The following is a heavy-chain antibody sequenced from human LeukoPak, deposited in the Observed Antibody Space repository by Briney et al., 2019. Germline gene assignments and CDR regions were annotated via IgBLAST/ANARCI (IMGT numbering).Heavy chain of an antibody. V-gene: IGHV3-48*01. D-gene: IGHD2-15*01. Sequence: GGSLRLSCAGSGFTFKSYGMNWVRQAPGKGLEWVSYISSSSSTIYYADSVKGRFTISRDNAKNSLYLQATSLRAEGTAAYYCARDGGYCSGGSCYVLFEYWGQGTLVTVSS. J-gene: IGHJ4*02. CDR2: ISSSSSTI. CDR3: ARDGGYCSGGSCYVLFEY. CDR1: GFTFKSYG.